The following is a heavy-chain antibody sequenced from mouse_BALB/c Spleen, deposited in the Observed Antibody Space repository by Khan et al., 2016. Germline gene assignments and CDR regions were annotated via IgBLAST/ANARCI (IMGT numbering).Heavy chain of an antibody. J-gene: IGHJ4*01. Sequence: EVQLQESGPGLVKPSQSLSLTCTVTGYSITSDYAWNWIRQFPGNKLEWMGYISYSGSTSYNPSLKSRISITRDTSKNQFFLQLNSVTTEDTATYDCARRGYYYAMDYWGQGTSVTGST. CDR2: ISYSGST. CDR1: GYSITSDYA. D-gene: IGHD2-2*01. V-gene: IGHV3-2*02. CDR3: ARRGYYYAMDY.